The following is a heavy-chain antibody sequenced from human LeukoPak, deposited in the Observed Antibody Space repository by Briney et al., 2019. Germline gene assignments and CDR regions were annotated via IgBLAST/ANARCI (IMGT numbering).Heavy chain of an antibody. Sequence: PGGSLRLSCAASGFTFSSYWMSWVRQAPGKGLEWVANIKQDGSEKYYVDSVKGRFTISRDNAKNSLYLQMNSLRAEDTAVYYCARRVTSYCSGGSCLYFDYWGQGTLVTVSS. CDR1: GFTFSSYW. J-gene: IGHJ4*02. D-gene: IGHD2-15*01. V-gene: IGHV3-7*01. CDR3: ARRVTSYCSGGSCLYFDY. CDR2: IKQDGSEK.